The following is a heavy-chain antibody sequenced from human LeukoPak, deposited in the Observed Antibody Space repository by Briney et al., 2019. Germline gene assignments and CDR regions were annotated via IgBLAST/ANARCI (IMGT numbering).Heavy chain of an antibody. V-gene: IGHV3-30*04. CDR1: GFTFSSYA. CDR2: ISYDGSNK. J-gene: IGHJ5*02. D-gene: IGHD2-15*01. Sequence: GGSLRLSCAASGFTFSSYAMHWVRQAPGKGLEWVAVISYDGSNKYYADSVKGRFTISRDNSKNTLYLQMNSLRAEDTAVYYCARADTKEYLVVVAIKFDPWGQGTLVTVSS. CDR3: ARADTKEYLVVVAIKFDP.